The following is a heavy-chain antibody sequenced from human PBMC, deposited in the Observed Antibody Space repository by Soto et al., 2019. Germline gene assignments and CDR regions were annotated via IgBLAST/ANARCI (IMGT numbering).Heavy chain of an antibody. J-gene: IGHJ3*01. CDR1: GYAFGAYY. D-gene: IGHD2-8*01. CDR2: INPHGGGA. Sequence: QVQLVQSGAEGKKPGASVKVSCKASGYAFGAYYIYWVRQAPGQGLEWMGYINPHGGGARYVQEFRDRLTITTDTPKDTAYMELRSLTSDDTAIYYCAKDRVRTPNGADSFDVWGQGTSVTVS. V-gene: IGHV1-2*02. CDR3: AKDRVRTPNGADSFDV.